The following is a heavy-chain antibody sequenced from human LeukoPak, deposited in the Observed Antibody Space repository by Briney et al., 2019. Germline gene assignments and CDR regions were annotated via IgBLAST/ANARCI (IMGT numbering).Heavy chain of an antibody. J-gene: IGHJ4*02. Sequence: ASVKVSCKASGYTFTGYYMHWVRQAPGQGLEWMGRISPNSGGTNYAQKFQGRVTMTRDTSISTAYMELSRRRSDHTAVYYCARVIGSYSPNVDYGGQGTLVTVSS. CDR2: ISPNSGGT. D-gene: IGHD1-26*01. CDR1: GYTFTGYY. V-gene: IGHV1-2*06. CDR3: ARVIGSYSPNVDY.